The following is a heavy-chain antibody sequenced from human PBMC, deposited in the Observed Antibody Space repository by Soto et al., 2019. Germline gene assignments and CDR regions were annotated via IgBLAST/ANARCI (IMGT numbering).Heavy chain of an antibody. CDR2: INPSVGST. CDR3: VRDSAGRDDFERSGDFDY. CDR1: GYFFTSYS. V-gene: IGHV1-46*01. D-gene: IGHD2-15*01. J-gene: IGHJ4*02. Sequence: VQLAQSGAEVKKPGASVKVSCKASGYFFTSYSMHWVRQAPGQGLEWMGMINPSVGSTNYAQRFQGRATMTRDTSTNTVYMELSSLRSEDTAVFYCVRDSAGRDDFERSGDFDYWGQGTLVTVSS.